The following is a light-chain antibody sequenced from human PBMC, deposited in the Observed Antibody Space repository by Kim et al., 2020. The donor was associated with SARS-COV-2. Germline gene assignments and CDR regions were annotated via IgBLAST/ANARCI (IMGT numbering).Light chain of an antibody. Sequence: DIQMTQSPSSLSASVGDRVTITCRASQRISTYLNWYQQQPGKDPRLLIYAASSLQSGVPSRFSGSGSGTDFTLTINSLQPEDFATYYCQQSFTTPLLTFGGGTKVDIK. CDR3: QQSFTTPLLT. V-gene: IGKV1-39*01. CDR2: AAS. J-gene: IGKJ4*01. CDR1: QRISTY.